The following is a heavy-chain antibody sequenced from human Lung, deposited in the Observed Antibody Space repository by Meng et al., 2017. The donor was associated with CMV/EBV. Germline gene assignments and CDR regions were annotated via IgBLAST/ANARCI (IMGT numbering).Heavy chain of an antibody. J-gene: IGHJ4*02. Sequence: GGSXRLXCAASGFTFSSYEMNWVRQAPGKGLEWVSYISSGGITISYADSVRGRFTISRDNAKNSLYLLMNSLRAEDTAVYYCARFPWSGFYVPYWGQGKLV. CDR3: ARFPWSGFYVPY. D-gene: IGHD3-3*01. V-gene: IGHV3-48*03. CDR2: ISSGGITI. CDR1: GFTFSSYE.